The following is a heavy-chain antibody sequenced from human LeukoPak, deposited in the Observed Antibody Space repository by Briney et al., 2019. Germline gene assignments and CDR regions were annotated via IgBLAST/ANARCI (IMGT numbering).Heavy chain of an antibody. J-gene: IGHJ4*02. D-gene: IGHD3-16*01. CDR3: ARVDGGNYFDY. V-gene: IGHV4-59*08. Sequence: PSETLSLTCTVSGGSISSYYWSWIRQPPGKGLEWIGYIYYSGSTYYNPSLKSRVTISVDTSKNQFSLKLSSVTAADTAVYYCARVDGGNYFDYWGQGTLVTVSS. CDR1: GGSISSYY. CDR2: IYYSGST.